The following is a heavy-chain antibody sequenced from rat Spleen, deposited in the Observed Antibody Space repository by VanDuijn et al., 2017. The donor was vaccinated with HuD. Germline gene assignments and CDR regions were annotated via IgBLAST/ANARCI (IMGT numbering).Heavy chain of an antibody. Sequence: EVQLVESGGGLVQPGRSMKLSCAASGLSFSNYDMAWVRQAPTKGLEWVASISYDGTATYYRDSVKGRFTLSRDNAKSTLYLQMGSLRSEDTATYYCTTGANFWGPGTMVTVSS. CDR2: ISYDGTAT. J-gene: IGHJ1*01. CDR3: TTGANF. D-gene: IGHD4-1*01. V-gene: IGHV5-20*01. CDR1: GLSFSNYD.